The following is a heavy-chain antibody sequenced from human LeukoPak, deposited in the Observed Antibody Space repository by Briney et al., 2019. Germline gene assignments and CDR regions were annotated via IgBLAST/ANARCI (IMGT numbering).Heavy chain of an antibody. D-gene: IGHD1-26*01. J-gene: IGHJ4*02. V-gene: IGHV4-61*01. CDR3: ARESDPEWEPIDY. CDR2: IYYSGST. Sequence: PSETLSLTCTVSGGSFSSGSYYWSWIRQPPGTGLEWIGYIYYSGSTNYNPSLKSRVTISVDTSKNQFSLKLSSVTAADTAVYYCARESDPEWEPIDYWGQGTLVTVSS. CDR1: GGSFSSGSYY.